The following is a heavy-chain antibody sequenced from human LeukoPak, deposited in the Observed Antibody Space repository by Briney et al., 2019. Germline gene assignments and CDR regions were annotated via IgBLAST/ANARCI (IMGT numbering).Heavy chain of an antibody. D-gene: IGHD4-23*01. Sequence: GGSLRLSCTASGFTFDDYGMTWVRQPPGKGLEWVSGIIRSGGSTGYADSVNGRFTISRDNAKNSLYLQMNSLRAEDTALYYCVRGHNGGPFDHWGQGIPVTVSS. V-gene: IGHV3-20*04. CDR3: VRGHNGGPFDH. J-gene: IGHJ4*02. CDR2: IIRSGGST. CDR1: GFTFDDYG.